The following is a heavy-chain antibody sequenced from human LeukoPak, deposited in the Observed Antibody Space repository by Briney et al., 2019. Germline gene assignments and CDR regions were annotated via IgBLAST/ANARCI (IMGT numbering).Heavy chain of an antibody. Sequence: PGGSLRLSCAASGFTFSSYSMNWVRQAPGKGLEWVSSISSSSSYIYYADSVKGRFTISRDKAKNSMYLQMNSLRAEDTAVYYCARVMGYCSSTSCFYYYGMDVWGQGTTVTVSS. D-gene: IGHD2-2*01. CDR1: GFTFSSYS. V-gene: IGHV3-21*01. CDR2: ISSSSSYI. J-gene: IGHJ6*02. CDR3: ARVMGYCSSTSCFYYYGMDV.